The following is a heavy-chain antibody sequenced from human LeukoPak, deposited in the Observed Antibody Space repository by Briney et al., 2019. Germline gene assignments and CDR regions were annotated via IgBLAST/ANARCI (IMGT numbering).Heavy chain of an antibody. CDR1: GFSFSSYT. V-gene: IGHV3-23*01. J-gene: IGHJ4*02. D-gene: IGHD3/OR15-3a*01. Sequence: GGSLRLSCAASGFSFSSYTMSWVRQAPGKGLEWVSSISVDSGSTTYADSVKGRFTISRGNSKNTLYLQMNSLRVDDTAVYYCAPIGGLGTYPLDYWGQGPLVTVSS. CDR2: ISVDSGST. CDR3: APIGGLGTYPLDY.